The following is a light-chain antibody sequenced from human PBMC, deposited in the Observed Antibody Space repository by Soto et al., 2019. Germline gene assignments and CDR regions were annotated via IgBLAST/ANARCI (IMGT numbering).Light chain of an antibody. J-gene: IGKJ4*01. Sequence: EIVLTQSPATLSLSPGERATLSCRASQSVSSYLAWYQQKPGQAPRLLIYDASNRATGIPARFSGSGSGTDFTLTISSLVPEDFAVYYCQQRSNCLTFGGGTKVEIK. CDR3: QQRSNCLT. V-gene: IGKV3-11*01. CDR1: QSVSSY. CDR2: DAS.